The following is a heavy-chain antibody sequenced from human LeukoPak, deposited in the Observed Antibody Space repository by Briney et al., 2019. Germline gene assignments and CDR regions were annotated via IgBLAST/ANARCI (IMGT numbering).Heavy chain of an antibody. J-gene: IGHJ4*02. D-gene: IGHD2-8*01. CDR2: ITTSNGNT. V-gene: IGHV1-18*01. Sequence: GASVKVSCEASGYTFINYGISWVRQAPGQGLEWMGWITTSNGNTNYAQKFQGKFTMTSDTSTGTAYMELRSLRSDDTAVYYCGRVVNGFIDYWGQGTLVTVSS. CDR3: GRVVNGFIDY. CDR1: GYTFINYG.